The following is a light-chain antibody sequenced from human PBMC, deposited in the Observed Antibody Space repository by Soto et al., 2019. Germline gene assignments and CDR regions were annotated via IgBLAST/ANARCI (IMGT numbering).Light chain of an antibody. CDR3: CSYAGSSWV. CDR1: SSDVGGYNY. J-gene: IGLJ2*01. CDR2: DVS. V-gene: IGLV2-11*01. Sequence: QSALTQPRSVSWSPGQSVTISCTGTSSDVGGYNYVSWYQQHPGKAPKLMIYDVSKRPSGVPDRFSGSKSGNTASLTISGLQAEDEADYYCCSYAGSSWVFGGGTQLTVL.